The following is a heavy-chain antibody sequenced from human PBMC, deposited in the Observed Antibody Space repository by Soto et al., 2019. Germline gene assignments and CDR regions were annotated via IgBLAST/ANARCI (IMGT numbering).Heavy chain of an antibody. Sequence: SETLSLTCTVSGGSISSYYWSWIRQPPGKGLEWIGYIYYSGSTNYNPSLKSRVTISVDTSKNQFSLKLSSVTAADTAVYYCARSAYGDYRFDYWGQGTLVTVSS. CDR3: ARSAYGDYRFDY. CDR2: IYYSGST. D-gene: IGHD4-17*01. CDR1: GGSISSYY. J-gene: IGHJ4*02. V-gene: IGHV4-59*01.